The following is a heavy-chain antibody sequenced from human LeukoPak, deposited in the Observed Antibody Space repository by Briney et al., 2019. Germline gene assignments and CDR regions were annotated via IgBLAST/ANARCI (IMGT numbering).Heavy chain of an antibody. CDR2: INHSGSA. Sequence: SETLSLTCAVYGGSFSGYFWTWIRQPPGKRLEWIGEINHSGSANNNPSLRSRVTVSVDTSKNQFSLKLSSVTAADTAVYYCARVERGSSSWYWDYWGQGTLVTVSS. D-gene: IGHD6-13*01. CDR1: GGSFSGYF. V-gene: IGHV4-34*01. CDR3: ARVERGSSSWYWDY. J-gene: IGHJ4*02.